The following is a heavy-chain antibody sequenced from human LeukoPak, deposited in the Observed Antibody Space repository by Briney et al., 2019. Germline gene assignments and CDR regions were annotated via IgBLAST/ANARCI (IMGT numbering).Heavy chain of an antibody. CDR2: IYPGDSDT. J-gene: IGHJ3*02. CDR3: ARQLESGTMILTTLFDI. CDR1: GYSFTSYW. Sequence: GESLKISCKGSGYSFTSYWIGWVRQMPGKGLEWMGIIYPGDSDTRYSPSFQGQVTISADKSISTAYLQWSSLKASDTAMYYCARQLESGTMILTTLFDIWGQGTMVTVSS. D-gene: IGHD3-22*01. V-gene: IGHV5-51*01.